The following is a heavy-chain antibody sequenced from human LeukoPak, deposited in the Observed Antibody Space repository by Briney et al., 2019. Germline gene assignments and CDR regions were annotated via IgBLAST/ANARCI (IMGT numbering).Heavy chain of an antibody. CDR2: ISSSSSYI. CDR1: GFTFSSYS. CDR3: AKDQCGGDCEGWFDP. J-gene: IGHJ5*02. V-gene: IGHV3-21*04. Sequence: GGSLRLSCAASGFTFSSYSMNWVRQAPGKGLEWVSSISSSSSYIYYADSVKGRFTISRDNSKNTLYLQMNSLRAEDTAVYYCAKDQCGGDCEGWFDPWGQGTLVTVSS. D-gene: IGHD2-21*02.